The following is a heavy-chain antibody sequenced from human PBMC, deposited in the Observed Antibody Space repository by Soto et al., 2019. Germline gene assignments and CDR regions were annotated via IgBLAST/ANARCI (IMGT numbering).Heavy chain of an antibody. CDR3: ARDPLATGYFDY. V-gene: IGHV3-30-3*01. J-gene: IGHJ4*02. Sequence: QVQLVESGGGVVQPGRSLRLYCAASGFTFSSYAMHWVRQAPGKGLEWVAVISYDGSNKYYADSVKGRFTISRDNSKNTLYLQMNSLRAEDTAVYYCARDPLATGYFDYWGQGTLVTVSS. CDR2: ISYDGSNK. CDR1: GFTFSSYA.